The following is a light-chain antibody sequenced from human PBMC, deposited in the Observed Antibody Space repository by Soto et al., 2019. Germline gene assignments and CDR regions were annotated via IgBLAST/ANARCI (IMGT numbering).Light chain of an antibody. V-gene: IGLV2-8*01. CDR1: SSDIGAYIY. CDR3: SSYAGSNNFV. CDR2: EVS. J-gene: IGLJ1*01. Sequence: QSVLTQPPSASGSPGQSVTISCTGTSSDIGAYIYVSWYQQHPGKAPKLMISEVSRRPSGVPERFSGSKSGNTASLTVSGIQADDEAHYYCSSYAGSNNFVFGTGTKLTV.